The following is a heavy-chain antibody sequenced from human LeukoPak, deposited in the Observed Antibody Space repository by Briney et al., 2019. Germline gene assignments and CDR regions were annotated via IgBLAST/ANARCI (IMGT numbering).Heavy chain of an antibody. CDR1: GFTLSSYS. Sequence: GGSLRLSCTASGFTLSSYSMNWDRQAPGKGLEWVSYIDSGNNIQYADSVKGRFTISGDNAKNSLYLQMNSLRDDDTAIYYCARCGSGWDNYFDPWGQGTLVTVSS. J-gene: IGHJ5*02. CDR3: ARCGSGWDNYFDP. CDR2: IDSGNNI. V-gene: IGHV3-48*02. D-gene: IGHD6-19*01.